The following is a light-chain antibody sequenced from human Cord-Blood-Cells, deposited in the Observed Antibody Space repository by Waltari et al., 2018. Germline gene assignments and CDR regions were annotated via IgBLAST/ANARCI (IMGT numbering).Light chain of an antibody. CDR1: SSDVGGYNY. Sequence: SALTQPATVSRSPGQSITLSFTGTSSDVGGYNYVSWYQQHPVKAPKLMIYDVSNRPSGVSNRFSGSKSGNTASLTISGLQAEDEADYYCSSYTSSSTWVFGGGTKLTVL. CDR3: SSYTSSSTWV. J-gene: IGLJ3*02. CDR2: DVS. V-gene: IGLV2-14*03.